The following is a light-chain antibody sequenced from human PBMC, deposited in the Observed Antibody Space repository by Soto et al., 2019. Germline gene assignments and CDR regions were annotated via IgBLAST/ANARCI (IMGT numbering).Light chain of an antibody. CDR1: QSVSRF. CDR2: DAS. J-gene: IGKJ4*01. CDR3: QQRTNWRLT. V-gene: IGKV3-11*01. Sequence: EIVFAQSSATLSLSPGERATPSSRASQSVSRFLAWYQQKPGQAPRLLISDASTRATGVPARFIGSGSGTDFTLTISSLEPEDFGVYYCQQRTNWRLTFGGGTKVDIK.